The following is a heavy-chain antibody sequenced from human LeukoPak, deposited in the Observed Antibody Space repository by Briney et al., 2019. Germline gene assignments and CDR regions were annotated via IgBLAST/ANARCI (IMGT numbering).Heavy chain of an antibody. CDR1: GGAFSGYY. J-gene: IGHJ5*02. V-gene: IGHV4-34*01. CDR3: ARAHSIAARPRPSTWFHL. D-gene: IGHD6-6*01. CDR2: INHNSCT. Sequence: SETLSLSCAVYGGAFSGYYWSWIRQTPGKGGEGSGEINHNSCTNYHPPLNPQVTISVDTSNTQFPLQLSSVPAAHPAVYYCARAHSIAARPRPSTWFHLWGQGPLVPVSS.